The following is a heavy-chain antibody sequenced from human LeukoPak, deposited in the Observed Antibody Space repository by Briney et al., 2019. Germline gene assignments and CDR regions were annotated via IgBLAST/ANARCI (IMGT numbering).Heavy chain of an antibody. D-gene: IGHD3-10*01. Sequence: GGSLRLSCAASGFTFSSYAMSWVRQAPGKGLEWVSAISGSGGSTYYADSVKGRFTISRDNSKNTLYLQMNSLRAEDTAVYYCAKDFYFRGDYYYYGMDVWGQGTTVTVSS. CDR2: ISGSGGST. CDR3: AKDFYFRGDYYYYGMDV. J-gene: IGHJ6*02. V-gene: IGHV3-23*01. CDR1: GFTFSSYA.